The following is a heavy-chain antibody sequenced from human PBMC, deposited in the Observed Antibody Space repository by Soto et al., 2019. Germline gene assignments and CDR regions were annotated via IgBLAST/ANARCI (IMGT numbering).Heavy chain of an antibody. D-gene: IGHD4-17*01. J-gene: IGHJ6*02. CDR2: INGYNGNT. V-gene: IGHV1-18*01. CDR3: AREGDYPYYYYGMDV. CDR1: GYTFTRYG. Sequence: QVQLVQSGAEVKKPGASVKVSCKASGYTFTRYGITWVRQARGQGLEWMGWINGYNGNTKYAQKLQGRVTMTTDTATSTAYMDSRSLTSDDTAVYYCAREGDYPYYYYGMDVWGQGTTVTVSS.